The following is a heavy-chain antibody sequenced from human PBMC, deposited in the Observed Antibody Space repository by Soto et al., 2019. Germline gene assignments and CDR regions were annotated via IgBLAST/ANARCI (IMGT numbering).Heavy chain of an antibody. V-gene: IGHV4-4*02. CDR1: GGSISSSYW. J-gene: IGHJ6*02. CDR3: ARVSGSYYYGMDV. CDR2: IYHSGST. Sequence: QVQLQESGPGQVKPSGTLSLTCAVSGGSISSSYWWSWVRQPPGKGLEWIGEIYHSGSTNYNTSLKSRVTISVDKSKNQFSLKVTSVTAADTAVYYCARVSGSYYYGMDVWGQGTTVTVSS.